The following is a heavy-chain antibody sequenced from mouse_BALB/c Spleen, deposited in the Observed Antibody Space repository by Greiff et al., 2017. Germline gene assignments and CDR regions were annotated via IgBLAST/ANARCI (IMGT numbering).Heavy chain of an antibody. Sequence: VQLQQSGPELVKPGASVKMSCKASGYTFTSYVMHWVKQKPGQGLVWIGYINPYNDGTKYNEKFKGKATLTSDKSSSTAYMELSSLTSEDSAVYYCARAGDGYPYYAMDYWGQGTSVTVSS. CDR1: GYTFTSYV. D-gene: IGHD2-3*01. CDR3: ARAGDGYPYYAMDY. V-gene: IGHV1-14*01. J-gene: IGHJ4*01. CDR2: INPYNDGT.